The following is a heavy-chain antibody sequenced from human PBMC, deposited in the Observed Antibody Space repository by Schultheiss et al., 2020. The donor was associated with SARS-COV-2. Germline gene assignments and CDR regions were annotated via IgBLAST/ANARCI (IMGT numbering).Heavy chain of an antibody. Sequence: SQTLSLTCTVSGGSISSYYWSWIRQPAGKGLEWIGRIYTSGSTNYNPSLKSRVTMSVDTSKNQFSLKLSSVTAADTAVYYCARQSTDYDILTGYYIFFDYWGQGTLVTVSS. CDR2: IYTSGST. CDR1: GGSISSYY. CDR3: ARQSTDYDILTGYYIFFDY. V-gene: IGHV4-4*07. J-gene: IGHJ4*02. D-gene: IGHD3-9*01.